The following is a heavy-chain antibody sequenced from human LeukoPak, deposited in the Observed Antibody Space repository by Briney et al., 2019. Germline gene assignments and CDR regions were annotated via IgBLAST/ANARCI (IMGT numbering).Heavy chain of an antibody. D-gene: IGHD5-18*01. J-gene: IGHJ4*02. V-gene: IGHV3-53*01. Sequence: GGSLRLSCAASGFTVSSNYMSWVRQAPGKGLEWVSVIYSGGSTYYADSVKGRFTISRDNSKNTLYLQMNSLRAEDTAVYYCARDRGQGGYSYDFDYWGQGTLVTVSS. CDR3: ARDRGQGGYSYDFDY. CDR1: GFTVSSNY. CDR2: IYSGGST.